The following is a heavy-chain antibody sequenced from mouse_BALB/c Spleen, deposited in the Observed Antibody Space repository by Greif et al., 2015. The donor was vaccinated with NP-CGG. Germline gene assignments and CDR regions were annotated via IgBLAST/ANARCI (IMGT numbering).Heavy chain of an antibody. CDR2: IDPSDSYT. V-gene: IGHV1-69*02. CDR3: ASLIRRYAMDY. Sequence: QVQLQQSGAELVKPGASVKLSCKASGYTFTSYWMHWVKQRPGQGLEWIGEIDPSDSYTNYNQKFKGKATLTVDKSSSPAYMQLSSLTSEDSAVYYCASLIRRYAMDYWGQGTSVTASS. D-gene: IGHD2-4*01. CDR1: GYTFTSYW. J-gene: IGHJ4*01.